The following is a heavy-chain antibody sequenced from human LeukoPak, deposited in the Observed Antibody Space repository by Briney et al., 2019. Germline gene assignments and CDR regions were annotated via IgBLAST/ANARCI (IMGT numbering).Heavy chain of an antibody. CDR1: GFTFSSYS. CDR2: ISSSSSYI. J-gene: IGHJ4*02. CDR3: ARGRDYYDSSGLDY. D-gene: IGHD3-22*01. V-gene: IGHV3-21*01. Sequence: GGSLRLSCAASGFTFSSYSMNWVRQAPGKGLEWVSSISSSSSYIYYADSVKGRFTISRDNAKKSLYLQMNSPRAEDTAVYYCARGRDYYDSSGLDYWGQGTLVTVSS.